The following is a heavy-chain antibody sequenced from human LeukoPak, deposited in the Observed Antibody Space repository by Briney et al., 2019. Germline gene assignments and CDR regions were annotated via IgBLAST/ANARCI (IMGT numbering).Heavy chain of an antibody. V-gene: IGHV1-18*01. J-gene: IGHJ3*02. D-gene: IGHD2-21*02. Sequence: ASVKVSCKASGYTFTSYGISWVRQAPGQGLEWMGWTSAYNGNTNYAQKLQGRVTMTTDTSTSTAYMELRSLRSDDTAVYYCARVRLRVTRFDAFDIWGQGTMVTVS. CDR1: GYTFTSYG. CDR3: ARVRLRVTRFDAFDI. CDR2: TSAYNGNT.